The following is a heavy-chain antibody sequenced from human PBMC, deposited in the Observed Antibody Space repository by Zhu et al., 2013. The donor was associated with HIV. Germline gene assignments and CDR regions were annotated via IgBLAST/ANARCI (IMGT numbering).Heavy chain of an antibody. CDR2: FDPEDGDT. Sequence: QVQLVQSGPEVKKPGASVKVSCKVSGYTVTKLSIHWVRQAPAKGIEWMGGFDPEDGDTIYAQQFQGRVTMTEDTSTDTAYMELSSLGSEDTAVYYCATLPVITFGGLIAPSAPDWFDPWGQGTLVTVSS. CDR1: GYTVTKLS. J-gene: IGHJ5*02. V-gene: IGHV1-24*01. CDR3: ATLPVITFGGLIAPSAPDWFDP. D-gene: IGHD3-16*02.